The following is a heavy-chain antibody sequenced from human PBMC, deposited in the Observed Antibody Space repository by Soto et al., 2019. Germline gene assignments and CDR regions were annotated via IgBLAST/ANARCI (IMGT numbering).Heavy chain of an antibody. Sequence: SETLSLTCTVSGGSISSSSYYWGWIRQPPGKGLEWIGSIYYSGSTYYNPSLKSRVTISVDTSKNQFSLKLSSVTAADTAVYYCAREVTIFGVAIFFNWFDPWGQGTLVTVSS. CDR1: GGSISSSSYY. D-gene: IGHD3-3*01. J-gene: IGHJ5*02. CDR3: AREVTIFGVAIFFNWFDP. V-gene: IGHV4-39*07. CDR2: IYYSGST.